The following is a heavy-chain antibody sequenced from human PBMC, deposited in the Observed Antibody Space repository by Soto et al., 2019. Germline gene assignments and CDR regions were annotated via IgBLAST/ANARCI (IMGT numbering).Heavy chain of an antibody. CDR3: AKGIAAAGTGVKYYYYYGMDV. CDR2: ISGSGGST. CDR1: GFTFSSYA. D-gene: IGHD6-13*01. Sequence: PGGSLRLSCAASGFTFSSYAMSWVRQAPGKGLEWVSAISGSGGSTYYADSVKGRFTISRDNSKNTLYLQMNSLRAEDTAVYYCAKGIAAAGTGVKYYYYYGMDVWGQGTTVTV. V-gene: IGHV3-23*01. J-gene: IGHJ6*02.